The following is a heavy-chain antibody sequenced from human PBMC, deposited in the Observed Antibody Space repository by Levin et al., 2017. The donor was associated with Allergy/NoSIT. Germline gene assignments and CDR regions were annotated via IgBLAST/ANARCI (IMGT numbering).Heavy chain of an antibody. D-gene: IGHD3-16*02. CDR2: IYYSGST. Sequence: SETLSLTCTVSGGSISTYYWIWIRQPPGKGLEWIGNIYYSGSTNYNPSLKSRVTISVDTSKNQFSLKLSSVTAADTAVYYCALSEYYYYMDVWGKGTTVTVFS. J-gene: IGHJ6*03. CDR1: GGSISTYY. CDR3: ALSEYYYYMDV. V-gene: IGHV4-59*01.